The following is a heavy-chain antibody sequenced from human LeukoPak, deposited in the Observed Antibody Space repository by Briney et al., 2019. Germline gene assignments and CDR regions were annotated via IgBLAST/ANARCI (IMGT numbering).Heavy chain of an antibody. V-gene: IGHV5-51*01. CDR1: GSRFYNYW. CDR2: IHSGDNNT. CDR3: ARHQGVPDFYWYFDL. D-gene: IGHD3-3*01. J-gene: IGHJ2*01. Sequence: GAALETCKVGAGSRFYNYWIAWARPMPGKGVGRMGIIHSGDNNTLYRPSFQGQVTISVDNSISTAYLQWSSLKASDTAMYYCARHQGVPDFYWYFDLWGRGTLLTVSS.